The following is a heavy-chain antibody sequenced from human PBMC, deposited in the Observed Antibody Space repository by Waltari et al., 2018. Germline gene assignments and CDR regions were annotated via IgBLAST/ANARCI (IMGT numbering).Heavy chain of an antibody. D-gene: IGHD3-22*01. Sequence: QVQLQESGPGLVKPSQTLSLTCTVSGGSISSGGYYWSWIRQHPGKGLEWIGYIYYSGSTYYNPSLKSRVTIAVDTSKNQFSLKLSSVTAADTAVYYCARGGSGYLSYFDYWGQGTLVTVSS. J-gene: IGHJ4*02. V-gene: IGHV4-31*03. CDR2: IYYSGST. CDR3: ARGGSGYLSYFDY. CDR1: GGSISSGGYY.